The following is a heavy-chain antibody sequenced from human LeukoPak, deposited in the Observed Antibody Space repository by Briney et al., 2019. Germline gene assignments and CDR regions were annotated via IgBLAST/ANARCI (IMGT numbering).Heavy chain of an antibody. J-gene: IGHJ3*01. D-gene: IGHD3-22*01. CDR3: ARGDYYDSSGYYVDAFDV. V-gene: IGHV3-21*04. CDR2: IDSSSTSI. Sequence: NAGGSMRLSCAASGFTFSSYSMNWVRQAPGKGLEWVSSIDSSSTSIYYADSVKGRCAISRDNAKNSLYLQMNSLRAEDTAVYYCARGDYYDSSGYYVDAFDVWGQGTMVTVSS. CDR1: GFTFSSYS.